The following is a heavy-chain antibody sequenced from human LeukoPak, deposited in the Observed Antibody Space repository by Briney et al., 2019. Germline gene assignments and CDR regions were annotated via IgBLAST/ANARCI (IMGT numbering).Heavy chain of an antibody. CDR1: GFTFSSYS. CDR2: ISSSSYI. J-gene: IGHJ6*03. CDR3: ARDPYSGSYGDYYYYYMDV. D-gene: IGHD1-26*01. V-gene: IGHV3-21*01. Sequence: GGSLRLSCAASGFTFSSYSMNWVRQAPGKGLEWVSSISSSSYIYYADSVKGRFTISRDNAKNSLYLQMNSLRAEDTAVYYCARDPYSGSYGDYYYYYMDVWGKGTTVTISS.